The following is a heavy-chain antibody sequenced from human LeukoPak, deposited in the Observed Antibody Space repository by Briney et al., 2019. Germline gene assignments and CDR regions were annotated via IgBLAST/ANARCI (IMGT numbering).Heavy chain of an antibody. CDR3: AKDSESVAFFLDDAFDL. D-gene: IGHD2/OR15-2a*01. CDR1: GLTFSTYA. J-gene: IGHJ3*01. V-gene: IGHV3-23*01. CDR2: ISATGSTT. Sequence: GGSLRLSCTASGLTFSTYALSWVRQPPGKGLEWLSVISATGSTTYYAESARGRFTISRDNSKNTLYLQMNSLRVEDTAVYYCAKDSESVAFFLDDAFDLWGQGTIVTVSA.